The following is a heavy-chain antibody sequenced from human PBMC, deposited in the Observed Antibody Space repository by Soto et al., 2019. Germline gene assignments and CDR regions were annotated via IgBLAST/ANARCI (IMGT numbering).Heavy chain of an antibody. V-gene: IGHV3-30-3*01. CDR2: MSYDGSQK. J-gene: IGHJ4*02. CDR1: GFIFSTYT. CDR3: AIAKSSGGHTFDS. D-gene: IGHD3-22*01. Sequence: QVQLVESGGGVVQPGRSLRLSCAASGFIFSTYTMHWVRQAPGKGLEWVTVMSYDGSQKYYADSVKGRNTISRDNSKNTLNLQMPSLRAEDTAVYHCAIAKSSGGHTFDSWAQGTLVTVYS.